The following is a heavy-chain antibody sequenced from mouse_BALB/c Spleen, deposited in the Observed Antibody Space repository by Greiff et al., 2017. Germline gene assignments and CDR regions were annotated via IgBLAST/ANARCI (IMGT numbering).Heavy chain of an antibody. CDR3: ARDRGNYAFAY. Sequence: EVMLVESGGGLVKPGGSLKLSCAASGFTFSDYYMYWVRQTPEKRLEWVATISDGGSYTYYPDSVKGRFTISRDNAKNNLYLQMSSLKSEDTAMYYCARDRGNYAFAYWGQGTLVTVSA. CDR2: ISDGGSYT. D-gene: IGHD2-1*01. CDR1: GFTFSDYY. J-gene: IGHJ3*01. V-gene: IGHV5-4*02.